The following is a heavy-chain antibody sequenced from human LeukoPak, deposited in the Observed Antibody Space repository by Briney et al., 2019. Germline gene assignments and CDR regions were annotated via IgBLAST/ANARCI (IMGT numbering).Heavy chain of an antibody. CDR2: ISTSSKYI. CDR1: GFTFSTYS. J-gene: IGHJ4*02. CDR3: ARERTTVTGFDY. Sequence: GSLRLSCAASGFTFSTYSMNWVRQAPGKGLEWVSSISTSSKYIYYADSVKGRFTIPRDNAKNSLYLQMNSLRAEDTAMYYCARERTTVTGFDYWGQGTLVTVSS. V-gene: IGHV3-21*01. D-gene: IGHD4-11*01.